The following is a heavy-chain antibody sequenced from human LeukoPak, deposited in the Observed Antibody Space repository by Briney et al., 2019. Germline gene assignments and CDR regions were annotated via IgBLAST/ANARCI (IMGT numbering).Heavy chain of an antibody. CDR2: IYTSGST. D-gene: IGHD6-25*01. J-gene: IGHJ6*02. CDR1: GGSISSGSYY. Sequence: PSETLSLTCTVSGGSISSGSYYWSWIRQPAGKGLEWIGRIYTSGSTNYNPSPKSRVTISVDTSKNQFSLKLSSVTAADTAVYYCAGASYSSVLAYYYYGMDVWGQGTRSPSP. V-gene: IGHV4-61*02. CDR3: AGASYSSVLAYYYYGMDV.